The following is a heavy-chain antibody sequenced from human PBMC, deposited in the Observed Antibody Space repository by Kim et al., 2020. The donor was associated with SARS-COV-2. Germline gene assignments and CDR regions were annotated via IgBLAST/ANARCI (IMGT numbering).Heavy chain of an antibody. Sequence: SETLSLTCSVSGGSIRSGGKFWTWIRQHPAKGLEWIGYISYSGNSHYSPSLRSRVSISLQTSENQFSLELTSVTAAATAVYYCARGQPLDYWGQ. CDR1: GGSIRSGGKF. D-gene: IGHD2-2*01. V-gene: IGHV4-31*03. CDR3: ARGQPLDY. J-gene: IGHJ4*02. CDR2: ISYSGNS.